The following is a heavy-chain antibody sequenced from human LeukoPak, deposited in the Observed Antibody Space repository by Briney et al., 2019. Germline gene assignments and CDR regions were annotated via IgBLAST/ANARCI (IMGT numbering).Heavy chain of an antibody. D-gene: IGHD1-26*01. CDR3: AKVMGRELRLYYFDY. CDR2: ISGSGGST. Sequence: GGSLRLSCAASGFTFSSSVMSWVRQAPGKGLEWVSAISGSGGSTYYADSVRGRFTISRDNSKNTLYLQMKSLRAEDTAVYYCAKVMGRELRLYYFDYWGQGTLVVVSS. J-gene: IGHJ4*02. CDR1: GFTFSSSV. V-gene: IGHV3-23*01.